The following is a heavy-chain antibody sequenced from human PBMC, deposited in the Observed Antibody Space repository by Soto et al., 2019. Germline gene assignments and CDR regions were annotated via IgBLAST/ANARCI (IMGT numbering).Heavy chain of an antibody. CDR3: ARAGYSYGWSTIDY. J-gene: IGHJ4*02. CDR1: GGSFSGYY. Sequence: PSEILSLTCAVYGGSFSGYYGGWFPQPPGKGLEWIGEINHSGSTNYNPSLKSRVTISVDTSKNQFSLKLSSVTAADTAVYYCARAGYSYGWSTIDYWRQRTLVTVPS. D-gene: IGHD5-18*01. CDR2: INHSGST. V-gene: IGHV4-34*01.